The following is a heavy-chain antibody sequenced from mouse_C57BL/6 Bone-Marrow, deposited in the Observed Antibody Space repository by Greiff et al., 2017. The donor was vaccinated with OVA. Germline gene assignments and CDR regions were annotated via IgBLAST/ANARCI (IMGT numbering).Heavy chain of an antibody. Sequence: VQLQQSGAELMKPGASVKLSCKATGYTFTGYWIEWVKQRPGHGLEWIGEILPGSGSTNYNEKFKGKATFTADTSSNTAYLQLSSLTSEDTAVYYCTTRIIYDGYYFDYWGQGTTLTVSS. J-gene: IGHJ2*01. V-gene: IGHV1-9*01. CDR2: ILPGSGST. CDR1: GYTFTGYW. CDR3: TTRIIYDGYYFDY. D-gene: IGHD2-3*01.